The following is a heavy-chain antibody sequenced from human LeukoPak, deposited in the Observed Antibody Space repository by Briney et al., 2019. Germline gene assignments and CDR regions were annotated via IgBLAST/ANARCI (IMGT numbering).Heavy chain of an antibody. Sequence: GASVKVSCKASGYTFTSYGISWVRQAPGQGLEWMGWINPNSGGTNYAQKFQGRVTMTRDTSISTAYMELSRLRSDDTAVYYCARWAYYGSGSYTIDYWGQGTLVTVSS. V-gene: IGHV1-2*02. CDR2: INPNSGGT. J-gene: IGHJ4*02. CDR1: GYTFTSYG. D-gene: IGHD3-10*01. CDR3: ARWAYYGSGSYTIDY.